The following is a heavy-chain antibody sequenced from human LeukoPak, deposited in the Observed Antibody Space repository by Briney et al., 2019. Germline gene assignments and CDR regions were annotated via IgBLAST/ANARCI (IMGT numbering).Heavy chain of an antibody. J-gene: IGHJ4*02. CDR1: GFTFSDYY. Sequence: GGSLRLSCAASGFTFSDYYMSWIRQAPGKGLEWVSYISSSGSTIYYADSVKGRFTISRDNSKNTLYLQMNSLRVEDTAIYYCAREAYCSGSSCLPDSWGQGTLVTVSS. V-gene: IGHV3-11*04. CDR2: ISSSGSTI. CDR3: AREAYCSGSSCLPDS. D-gene: IGHD2-15*01.